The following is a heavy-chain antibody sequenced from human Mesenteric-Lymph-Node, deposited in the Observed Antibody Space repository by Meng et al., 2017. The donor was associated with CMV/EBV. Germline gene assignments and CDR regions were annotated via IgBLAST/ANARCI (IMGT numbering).Heavy chain of an antibody. Sequence: GGSLRLSCAASGFTFSTYTMSWVRQAPGKGLEWVSAISNSGGSTFYADSVKGRFTISRDNSKSTLYLQMNNLRGEDTAVYHCAKDVRLGGNYGWFDPWGQGTLVTV. V-gene: IGHV3-23*01. J-gene: IGHJ5*02. CDR1: GFTFSTYT. CDR2: ISNSGGST. D-gene: IGHD1-26*01. CDR3: AKDVRLGGNYGWFDP.